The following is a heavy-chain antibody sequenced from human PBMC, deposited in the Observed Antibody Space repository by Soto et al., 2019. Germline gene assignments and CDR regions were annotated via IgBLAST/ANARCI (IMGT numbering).Heavy chain of an antibody. V-gene: IGHV3-7*03. Sequence: EVQLVQSGGGLVQPGGSLRLSCVGSGFTFTDFYMNWVRQAPGKGLEWVANIRPDGTETNYVESVRGRFTTSRDNAKNSLFLQRNSLRADDTGLYYCAGWGGHDYNYWGQGILVTVSS. J-gene: IGHJ4*02. D-gene: IGHD4-4*01. CDR1: GFTFTDFY. CDR2: IRPDGTET. CDR3: AGWGGHDYNY.